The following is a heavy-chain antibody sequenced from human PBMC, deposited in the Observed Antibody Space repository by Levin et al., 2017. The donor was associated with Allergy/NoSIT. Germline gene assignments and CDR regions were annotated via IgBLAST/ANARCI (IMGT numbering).Heavy chain of an antibody. CDR3: ATVCGGLRFLEWQCGNYYYMDV. CDR1: GYTLTELS. Sequence: GESLKISCKVSGYTLTELSMHWVRQAPGKGLEWMGGFDPEDGETIYAQKFQGRVTMTEDTSTDTAYMELSSLRSEDTAVYYCATVCGGLRFLEWQCGNYYYMDVWGKGTTVTVSS. D-gene: IGHD3-3*01. CDR2: FDPEDGET. J-gene: IGHJ6*03. V-gene: IGHV1-24*01.